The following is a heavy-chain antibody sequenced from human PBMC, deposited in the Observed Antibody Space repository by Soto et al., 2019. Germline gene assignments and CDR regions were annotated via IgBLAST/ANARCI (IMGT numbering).Heavy chain of an antibody. CDR3: ARLLPVMYAFDI. J-gene: IGHJ3*02. D-gene: IGHD2-21*01. Sequence: PSETLSPTCTVSGGSISSSSYYWGWIRQPPGKGLEWIGSIYYSGSTYYNPSLKSRVTISVDTSKNQFSLKLSSVTAADTAVYDCARLLPVMYAFDIWGQGTMVTVSS. V-gene: IGHV4-39*01. CDR1: GGSISSSSYY. CDR2: IYYSGST.